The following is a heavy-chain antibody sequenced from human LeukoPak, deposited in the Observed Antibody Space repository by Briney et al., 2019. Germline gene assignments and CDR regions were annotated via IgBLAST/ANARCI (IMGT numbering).Heavy chain of an antibody. V-gene: IGHV3-11*05. D-gene: IGHD5-18*01. Sequence: SYISSSGSDTTYADSVRGRFTVSRDNAMNSLYLQMNSLRAEDTAVYYCARDLAYGYEEFDYWGQGTLVTVSS. J-gene: IGHJ4*02. CDR3: ARDLAYGYEEFDY. CDR2: ISSSGSDT.